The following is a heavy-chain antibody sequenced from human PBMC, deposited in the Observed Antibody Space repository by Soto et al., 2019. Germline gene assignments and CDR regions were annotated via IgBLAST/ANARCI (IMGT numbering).Heavy chain of an antibody. D-gene: IGHD1-26*01. CDR2: IYYSGST. Sequence: PSETLSLTCTVSGGSISSGDYYWSWIRQPPGKGLEWIGYIYYSGSTYYNPSPKSRVTISVDTSKNQFSLKLSSVTAADTAVYYCARGHSGSQDFDYWGQGTLVTVSS. V-gene: IGHV4-30-4*01. J-gene: IGHJ4*02. CDR3: ARGHSGSQDFDY. CDR1: GGSISSGDYY.